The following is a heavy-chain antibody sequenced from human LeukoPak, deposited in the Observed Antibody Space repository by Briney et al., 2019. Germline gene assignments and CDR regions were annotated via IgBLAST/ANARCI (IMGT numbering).Heavy chain of an antibody. V-gene: IGHV3-23*01. Sequence: GGSLRLSCAASGFTFSSYAMSWVRQAPGKGLEWVSAISGSGGSTYYADSVKGRFTISRDNSKNTLYLQMNSLRAEDTAVYYCAKSEQWLVVGYFDYWGQGNPGHRLL. CDR3: AKSEQWLVVGYFDY. CDR1: GFTFSSYA. CDR2: ISGSGGST. D-gene: IGHD6-19*01. J-gene: IGHJ4*02.